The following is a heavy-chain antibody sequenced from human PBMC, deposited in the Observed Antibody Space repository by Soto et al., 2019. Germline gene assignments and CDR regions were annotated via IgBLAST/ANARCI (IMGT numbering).Heavy chain of an antibody. CDR1: GFTFSNFG. V-gene: IGHV3-30*18. Sequence: PGGSLRLSCVGSGFTFSNFGMHWVRQAPGKGLEWVAGISYDGRSESYVDSVRGRFTLSRDNSKNTLSLQMISLRPEDTGVYYCAKDLDVVMVLSATRGLDLWGQGTTVTVSS. D-gene: IGHD2-15*01. CDR3: AKDLDVVMVLSATRGLDL. CDR2: ISYDGRSE. J-gene: IGHJ6*02.